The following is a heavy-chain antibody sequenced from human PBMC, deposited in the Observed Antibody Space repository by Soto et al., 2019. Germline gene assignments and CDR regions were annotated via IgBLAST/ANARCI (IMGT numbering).Heavy chain of an antibody. V-gene: IGHV4-59*08. CDR2: IYYSGST. CDR1: CGSIISYY. J-gene: IGHJ4*02. CDR3: ARRYGSSFDY. Sequence: SETLSHTRSVGCGSIISYYRSWIRQPPGKGLEWIGYIYYSGSTNYNPSLKSRVTISVDTSKNQFSLKLSSVTAADTAVYYCARRYGSSFDYWGQGTLVTVSS. D-gene: IGHD6-13*01.